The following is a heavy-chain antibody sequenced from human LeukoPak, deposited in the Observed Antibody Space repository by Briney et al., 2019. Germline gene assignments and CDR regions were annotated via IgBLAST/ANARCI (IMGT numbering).Heavy chain of an antibody. Sequence: PSETLSLTCAVYGGSFSGYYWSWIRQPPGKGLEWIGEINHSGSTNYNPSLKSRVTISVDTSKNQFSLKLSSVTAADTAVYYCAGGFNWNSAFDIWGQGTMVTVSS. CDR2: INHSGST. J-gene: IGHJ3*02. D-gene: IGHD1-1*01. CDR3: AGGFNWNSAFDI. V-gene: IGHV4-34*01. CDR1: GGSFSGYY.